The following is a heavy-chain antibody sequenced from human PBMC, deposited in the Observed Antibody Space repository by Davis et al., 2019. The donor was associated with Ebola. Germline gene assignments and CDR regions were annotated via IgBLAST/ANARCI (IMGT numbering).Heavy chain of an antibody. CDR3: ARDGEHYSDLDY. J-gene: IGHJ4*02. D-gene: IGHD1-26*01. CDR1: GFTFDDYG. Sequence: GGSLRLSCAASGFTFDDYGMSWVRQAPGKGLEWVANIKQDGSEKYYVDSVKGRFTISRDNAKNSLYLQMNSLRAEDTAVYYCARDGEHYSDLDYWGQGTLVTVSS. V-gene: IGHV3-7*01. CDR2: IKQDGSEK.